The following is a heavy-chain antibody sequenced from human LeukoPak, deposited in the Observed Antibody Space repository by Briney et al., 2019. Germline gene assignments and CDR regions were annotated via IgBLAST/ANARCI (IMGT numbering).Heavy chain of an antibody. V-gene: IGHV1-2*02. CDR2: INPNSGGT. CDR1: GYTFTGYY. J-gene: IGHJ4*02. Sequence: ASVKVSCKASGYTFTGYYMHWVRQAPGQGLGWMGWINPNSGGTNYAQKFQGRVTMTRDTSISTAYMELSRLRSDDTAVYYCARDGGTVTTDFFDYWGQGTLVTVSS. CDR3: ARDGGTVTTDFFDY. D-gene: IGHD4-17*01.